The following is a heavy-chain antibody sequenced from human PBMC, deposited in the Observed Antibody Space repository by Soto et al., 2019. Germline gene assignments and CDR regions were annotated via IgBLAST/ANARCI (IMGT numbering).Heavy chain of an antibody. CDR1: GYTFTSYG. V-gene: IGHV1-8*01. J-gene: IGHJ6*02. Sequence: QVQLVQSGAEVKKPGASVKVSCKASGYTFTSYGINWVRQATGQGLEWVGWMNPNSGDTDYAQKFQGRVNMTGDTSINTVYMELSILRSEDTAVYYCAKEAAYYYYGMDVWGQGTKVTVSS. CDR2: MNPNSGDT. CDR3: AKEAAYYYYGMDV. D-gene: IGHD2-15*01.